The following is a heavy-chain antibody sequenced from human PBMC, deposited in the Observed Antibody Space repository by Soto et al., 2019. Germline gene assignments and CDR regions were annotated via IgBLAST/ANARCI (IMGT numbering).Heavy chain of an antibody. CDR1: GESFSGHF. J-gene: IGHJ4*02. CDR3: ARGGITPSMFFFDY. D-gene: IGHD3-10*02. Sequence: QVQLHQWGTGLLKPSETLSLTCSVSGESFSGHFWTWIRQPPGKGLAWIGEIDYSGATHYNASVKSRVSMSVDTTKKQVSLKVTSVTAADTAVYYCARGGITPSMFFFDYWGQGTLVIVSS. CDR2: IDYSGAT. V-gene: IGHV4-34*01.